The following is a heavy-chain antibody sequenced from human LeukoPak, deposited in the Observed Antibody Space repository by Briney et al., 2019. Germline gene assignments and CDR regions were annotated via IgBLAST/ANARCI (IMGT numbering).Heavy chain of an antibody. J-gene: IGHJ3*02. V-gene: IGHV3-30-3*01. CDR2: ISYDGSNK. CDR1: GFTFSSYA. D-gene: IGHD4-17*01. CDR3: ARDGTNDYGDYGMSPGAFDI. Sequence: GRSLRLSCAASGFTFSSYAMHWVRQAPGKGLEWVAVISYDGSNKYYADSVKGRFTISRDNSKNTLYLQMNSLRAEDTAVYYCARDGTNDYGDYGMSPGAFDIWGQGTMVTVSS.